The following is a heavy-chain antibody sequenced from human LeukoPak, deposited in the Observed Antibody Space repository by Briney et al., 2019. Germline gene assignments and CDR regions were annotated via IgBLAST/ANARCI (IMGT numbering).Heavy chain of an antibody. J-gene: IGHJ3*02. CDR2: MYYSGST. V-gene: IGHV4-39*07. CDR1: GGSISSSIHY. D-gene: IGHD2-15*01. Sequence: SETLSLTCAVSGGSISSSIHYWAWIRQPPGKGLEWIGSMYYSGSTYYNPSIKSRLTISLDRSENQFSLKLSSVTAADTAVYCARYGLLGISEINGFDNWGQGTMVTVSS. CDR3: ARYGLLGISEINGFDN.